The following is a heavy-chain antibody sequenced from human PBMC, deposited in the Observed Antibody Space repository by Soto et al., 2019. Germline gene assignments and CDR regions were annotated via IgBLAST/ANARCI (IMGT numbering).Heavy chain of an antibody. CDR2: VYNSGST. CDR1: GGSISSNY. D-gene: IGHD6-13*01. V-gene: IGHV4-59*01. J-gene: IGHJ4*02. CDR3: ARYRREAVAGYTLDN. Sequence: SETLSLTCTVSGGSISSNYWTWIRQPPGKGLEWIGYVYNSGSTNYNPSLKSRVTISEDTSKSQFSLKVNSMTAADTAVYYCARYRREAVAGYTLDNWCRGILVTVSS.